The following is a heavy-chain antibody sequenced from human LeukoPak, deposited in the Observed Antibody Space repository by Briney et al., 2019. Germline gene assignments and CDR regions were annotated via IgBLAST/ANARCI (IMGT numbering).Heavy chain of an antibody. J-gene: IGHJ6*02. Sequence: GSLRLSCAASGFTFSSYAMSWIRQPPGKGLEWIGEINHSGSTNYNPSLKSRVTISVDTSKNQFSLKLSSVTAADTAVYYCARWNTVTTSGMDVWGQGTTVTVSS. CDR1: GFTFSSYA. V-gene: IGHV4-34*01. CDR3: ARWNTVTTSGMDV. CDR2: INHSGST. D-gene: IGHD4-11*01.